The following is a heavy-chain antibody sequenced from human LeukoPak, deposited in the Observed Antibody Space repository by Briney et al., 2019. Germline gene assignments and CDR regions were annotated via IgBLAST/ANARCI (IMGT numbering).Heavy chain of an antibody. Sequence: GGSLRLSCAASGFTISNYAMSWVRQAPGKGLEWVSSITSSSSYMYYADSVKGRFTISRDNSKNTLYLQMNSLRAEDTAVYYCAKRGGSYYGSVYYFDYWGQGTLVTVSS. V-gene: IGHV3-23*01. CDR2: ITSSSSYM. J-gene: IGHJ4*02. CDR1: GFTISNYA. CDR3: AKRGGSYYGSVYYFDY. D-gene: IGHD1-26*01.